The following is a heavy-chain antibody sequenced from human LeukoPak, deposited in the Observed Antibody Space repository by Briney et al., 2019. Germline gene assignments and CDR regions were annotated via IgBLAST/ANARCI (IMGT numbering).Heavy chain of an antibody. J-gene: IGHJ3*01. V-gene: IGHV3-48*01. CDR3: AKDQRPYCPDECYCAIDA. CDR2: IGSGGSPT. CDR1: GFTFSSHS. Sequence: PGGSLRLSCEASGFTFSSHSMIWVRQAPGKRLEWVSYIGSGGSPTHYAASVKGRFTISRDNVKNSLYLQMHSLTVEDTAVYYCAKDQRPYCPDECYCAIDAWGQGTLVTVSS. D-gene: IGHD2-21*01.